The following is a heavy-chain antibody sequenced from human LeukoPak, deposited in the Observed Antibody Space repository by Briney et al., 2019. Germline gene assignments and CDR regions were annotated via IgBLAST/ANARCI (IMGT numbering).Heavy chain of an antibody. CDR2: INPNSGGT. J-gene: IGHJ4*02. D-gene: IGHD3-10*01. CDR1: GYTFTGYY. CDR3: ARDLTSGSPL. V-gene: IGHV1-2*02. Sequence: ASVKVSCKASGYTFTGYYIHWVRQAPGQGLEWMGWINPNSGGTNYLQNFQGRVTMTRDTSNSTAYMELSSLTSDDTAVYYCARDLTSGSPLWGQGTLVTV.